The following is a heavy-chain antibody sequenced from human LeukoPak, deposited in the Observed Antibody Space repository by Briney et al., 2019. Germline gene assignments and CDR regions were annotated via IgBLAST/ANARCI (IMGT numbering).Heavy chain of an antibody. D-gene: IGHD2-15*01. J-gene: IGHJ3*01. CDR2: ISSSSSYI. CDR1: GFTFSSYS. Sequence: GGSLRLSCAASGFTFSSYSMNWVRQAPGKGLEWVSSISSSSSYIYYADSVKGRFTISRDNAKNSLYLQMNSLRAEDTAVYYCARDDIVVVVAATRRRAFDVWGQGTMVTVSS. V-gene: IGHV3-21*01. CDR3: ARDDIVVVVAATRRRAFDV.